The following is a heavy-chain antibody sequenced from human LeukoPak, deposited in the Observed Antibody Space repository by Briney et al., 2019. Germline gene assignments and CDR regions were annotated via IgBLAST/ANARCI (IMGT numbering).Heavy chain of an antibody. CDR1: GFTFSTYS. D-gene: IGHD1-14*01. J-gene: IGHJ2*01. V-gene: IGHV3-21*01. Sequence: GGSLRLSCAASGFTFSTYSMNWVLQAPGKGLEWVSSIDSSSTYIYYADSLKGRFTISRDNAKNSLFLQVNSLRAEDTAVYYCARGLQRITDWYFDLWGRGTLVTVSS. CDR2: IDSSSTYI. CDR3: ARGLQRITDWYFDL.